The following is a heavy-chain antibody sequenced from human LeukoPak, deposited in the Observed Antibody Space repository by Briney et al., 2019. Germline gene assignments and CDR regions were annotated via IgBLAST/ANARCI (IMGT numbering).Heavy chain of an antibody. Sequence: PGGSLRLSCTASGFNFSSYAMTWVRQAPGKGLDWVSTIRAGGVDTFYSDSVKGRFSISRDNSKNTLILQMDSLRADDTAIYYCAKILASGSGSYWGQGTLVLVSS. CDR2: IRAGGVDT. CDR3: AKILASGSGSY. J-gene: IGHJ4*02. D-gene: IGHD3-10*01. V-gene: IGHV3-23*01. CDR1: GFNFSSYA.